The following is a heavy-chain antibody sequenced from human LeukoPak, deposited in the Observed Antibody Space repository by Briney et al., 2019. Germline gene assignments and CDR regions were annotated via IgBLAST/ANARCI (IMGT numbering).Heavy chain of an antibody. CDR2: IWYDGSNK. Sequence: GGSLRLSCAASGFTFSSYGMHWVRQAPGKGLEWVAVIWYDGSNKYYADSVKGRFTISRDNSKNTLYLQMNSLRAEDTAVYYCAKGKVHFRYYFDYWGQGTLVTVSS. J-gene: IGHJ4*02. V-gene: IGHV3-33*06. D-gene: IGHD1-1*01. CDR3: AKGKVHFRYYFDY. CDR1: GFTFSSYG.